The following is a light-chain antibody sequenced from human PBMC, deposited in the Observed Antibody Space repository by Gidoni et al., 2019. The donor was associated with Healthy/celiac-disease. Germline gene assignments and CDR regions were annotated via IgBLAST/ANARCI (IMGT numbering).Light chain of an antibody. J-gene: IGKJ1*01. CDR2: LGS. CDR3: MQALQTPPT. V-gene: IGKV2-28*01. CDR1: QSLLHSNGYNY. Sequence: DSVMTQSPLSLPVTPGEPASISCRSSQSLLHSNGYNYLDWYLQKPGQSPQLLIYLGSNRASGVPDRFSCSGSGTDFTLKISRVEAEDVGVYYCMQALQTPPTFGQGTKVEIK.